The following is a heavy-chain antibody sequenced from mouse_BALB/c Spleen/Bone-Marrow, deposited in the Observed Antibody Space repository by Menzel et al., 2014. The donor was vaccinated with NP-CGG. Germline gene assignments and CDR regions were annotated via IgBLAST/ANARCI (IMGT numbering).Heavy chain of an antibody. CDR3: ARDSFLITRALDY. V-gene: IGHV2-6-7*01. Sequence: VQGVESGPGLVAPSQSLSITCTVSGFSLTGYGVSWVRQPPGKGLEWLGMIWGDGSTDYNSALKSRLSISKDNSKSQVFLKMNSLQTDDTARYYCARDSFLITRALDYWGQGTLVTVSS. D-gene: IGHD2-4*01. CDR2: IWGDGST. J-gene: IGHJ4*01. CDR1: GFSLTGYG.